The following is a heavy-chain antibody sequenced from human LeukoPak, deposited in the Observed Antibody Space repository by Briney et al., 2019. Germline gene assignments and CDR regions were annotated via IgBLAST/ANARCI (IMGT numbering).Heavy chain of an antibody. CDR2: ISGSGTNI. Sequence: PGGSLRLSCAGSGFTFSRHAVTWVRQAPGKRLEWVSTISGSGTNIYYAESVKGRFTISRDNSKNTVYLQMNSLRAEDTAVYYCANDYYGSGSYYNLFRYWGQGTLVTVSS. D-gene: IGHD3-10*01. V-gene: IGHV3-23*01. CDR1: GFTFSRHA. CDR3: ANDYYGSGSYYNLFRY. J-gene: IGHJ4*02.